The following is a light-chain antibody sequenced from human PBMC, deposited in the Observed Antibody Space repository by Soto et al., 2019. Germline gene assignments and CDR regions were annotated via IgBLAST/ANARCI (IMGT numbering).Light chain of an antibody. J-gene: IGLJ3*02. V-gene: IGLV2-14*01. CDR1: SSDVGGYNY. Sequence: QSVLTQPASVSGSPGQSITISCTGTSSDVGGYNYVSWYQQHTGKAPKLMIYEVSNRPSGVSNRFSGSKSGNTASLTISGLQAEDEADYYCSSYTRINTWVFGGGTKLTVL. CDR3: SSYTRINTWV. CDR2: EVS.